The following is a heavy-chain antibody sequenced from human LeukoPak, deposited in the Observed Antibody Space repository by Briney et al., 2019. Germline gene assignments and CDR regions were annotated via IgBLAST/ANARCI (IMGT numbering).Heavy chain of an antibody. CDR2: IYPGDSDT. J-gene: IGHJ4*02. V-gene: IGHV5-51*01. CDR3: ARAGGRGYSFERGIDY. Sequence: GESLKISCKGSGYTFTDYWIAWVRQMPGKGLEWMGIIYPGDSDTRYSPSFQGQVTISADKSISTAYLQWSSLKASDTAMYYCARAGGRGYSFERGIDYWGQGTLVTVSS. D-gene: IGHD5-18*01. CDR1: GYTFTDYW.